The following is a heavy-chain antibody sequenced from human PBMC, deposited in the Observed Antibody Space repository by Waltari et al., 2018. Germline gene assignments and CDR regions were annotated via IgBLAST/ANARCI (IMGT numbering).Heavy chain of an antibody. J-gene: IGHJ4*02. Sequence: EVQLVESGGGLVPPGGSLRLSCAASGFPFGYHWMTWVRQAPGKGLEWVANIKEDGGEKYYVDSVKGRFTISRDNAKNSLYLQMNSLRAEDTAVYYCARLYMAAFDYWDEGTLVTVSS. CDR2: IKEDGGEK. CDR3: ARLYMAAFDY. V-gene: IGHV3-7*01. D-gene: IGHD1-20*01. CDR1: GFPFGYHW.